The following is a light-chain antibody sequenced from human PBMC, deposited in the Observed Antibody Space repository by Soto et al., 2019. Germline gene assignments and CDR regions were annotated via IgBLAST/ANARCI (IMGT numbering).Light chain of an antibody. Sequence: VQMTQSPSTLSASVGDRVTITCRASQSVDLWLAWYQQKPGKAPKVLIYSASSLQGGVPSRFGGSGSGTDFTLTISSLQPEDFATYYCQQCYSTPPTFGQRTKVDIK. CDR3: QQCYSTPPT. J-gene: IGKJ1*01. CDR1: QSVDLW. CDR2: SAS. V-gene: IGKV1-39*01.